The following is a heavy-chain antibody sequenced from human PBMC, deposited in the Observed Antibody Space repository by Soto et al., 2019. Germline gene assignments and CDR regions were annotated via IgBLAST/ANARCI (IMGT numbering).Heavy chain of an antibody. V-gene: IGHV3-30*18. CDR3: AKDGNVFSSGWYAPSLDY. Sequence: GGSLRLSCAASGFTFSTYGMHWVRQAPGKGLAWVAVISYDGGNKYYTDSVKDRFTISRDNSKNTVYLQMNSLRAEDTAVYFCAKDGNVFSSGWYAPSLDYWGQGALVTVS. J-gene: IGHJ4*02. CDR1: GFTFSTYG. D-gene: IGHD6-19*01. CDR2: ISYDGGNK.